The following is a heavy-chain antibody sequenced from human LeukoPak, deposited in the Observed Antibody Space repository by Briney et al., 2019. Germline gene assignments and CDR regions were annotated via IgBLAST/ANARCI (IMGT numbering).Heavy chain of an antibody. Sequence: ASVKVSCKASGYTLTSYGISWVRQAPGQGLEWMGWISAYNGNTNYAQKLQGRVTMTTDTSTSTAYMELRSLRSDDTAVYYCARDRAYDYVWGSYRYSYWGQGTPVTVSS. CDR1: GYTLTSYG. V-gene: IGHV1-18*01. J-gene: IGHJ4*02. CDR3: ARDRAYDYVWGSYRYSY. CDR2: ISAYNGNT. D-gene: IGHD3-16*02.